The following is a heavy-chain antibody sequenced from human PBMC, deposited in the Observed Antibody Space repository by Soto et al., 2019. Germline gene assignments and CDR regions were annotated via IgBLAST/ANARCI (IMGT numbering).Heavy chain of an antibody. Sequence: SETLSLTCTVSGGYISSSSYYWGWIRQPPGKGLEWIGNIHYSGSTYYDSSLKTRVTISVDTSKNQFSLKLSSVTAADTAVYYCASQHYYDSSGYYVGYWGQGTLVTVSS. CDR1: GGYISSSSYY. V-gene: IGHV4-39*01. CDR2: IHYSGST. J-gene: IGHJ4*02. D-gene: IGHD3-22*01. CDR3: ASQHYYDSSGYYVGY.